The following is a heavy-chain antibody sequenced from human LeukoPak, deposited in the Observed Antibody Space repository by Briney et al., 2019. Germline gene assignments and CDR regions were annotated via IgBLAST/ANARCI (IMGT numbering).Heavy chain of an antibody. Sequence: SETLSLTCTVSGGSISSSSYYWGWIRQPPGKGLEWIGSIYYSGDTYYNPSLKSRRVTISVDTSKNQFSLRLSSVTAADTAIYYCARHQWHYYYYMGVWGKGSTVTVSS. CDR2: IYYSGDT. CDR3: ARHQWHYYYYMGV. D-gene: IGHD6-19*01. CDR1: GGSISSSSYY. J-gene: IGHJ6*03. V-gene: IGHV4-39*01.